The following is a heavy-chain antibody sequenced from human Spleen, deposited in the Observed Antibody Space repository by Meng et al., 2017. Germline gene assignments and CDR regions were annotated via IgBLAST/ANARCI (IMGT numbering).Heavy chain of an antibody. CDR2: IYYSGST. CDR1: GGSVSSGSYY. J-gene: IGHJ4*02. CDR3: ARGRYYYDSSGFDY. V-gene: IGHV4-61*01. Sequence: QVQRQESGPGMVRPSETLSLTCTVSGGSVSSGSYYWSWIRQPPGKGLEWIGYIYYSGSTNYNPSLKSRVTISVDTSKNQFSLKLSSVTAADTAVYYCARGRYYYDSSGFDYWGQGTLVTVSS. D-gene: IGHD3-22*01.